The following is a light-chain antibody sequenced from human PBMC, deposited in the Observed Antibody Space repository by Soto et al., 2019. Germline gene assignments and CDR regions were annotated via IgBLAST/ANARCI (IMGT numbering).Light chain of an antibody. CDR3: ASWDDTLNGGV. CDR1: SANIGSNT. CDR2: SNS. V-gene: IGLV1-44*01. J-gene: IGLJ1*01. Sequence: QSALTQPLSASGTPGQRVTISCSGSSANIGSNTVNWYQQLPGTAPKLLIYSNSQRPSGVPDRFSGSKSGTSASLAISGLQSEDEADYYCASWDDTLNGGVFGAGTKVTVL.